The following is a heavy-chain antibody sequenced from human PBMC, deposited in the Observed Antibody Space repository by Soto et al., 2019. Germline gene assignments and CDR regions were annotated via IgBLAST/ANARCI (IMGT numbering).Heavy chain of an antibody. CDR3: ARVGDYYLWNFDY. CDR2: IYYSGST. V-gene: IGHV4-30-4*01. J-gene: IGHJ4*02. D-gene: IGHD3-22*01. CDR1: GGSISSGDYY. Sequence: SETLSLTCTVSGGSISSGDYYWSWIRQPPGKGLEWIGYIYYSGSTYYNPSLKSRVTISVDTSKNQFSLKLSSVTAADTAVYYCARVGDYYLWNFDYWGQGTLVT.